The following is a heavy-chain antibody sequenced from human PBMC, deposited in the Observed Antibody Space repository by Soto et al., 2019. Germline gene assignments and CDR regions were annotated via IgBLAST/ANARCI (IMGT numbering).Heavy chain of an antibody. CDR2: TRPGGDST. D-gene: IGHD5-18*01. CDR1: GFTFANHA. V-gene: IGHV3-23*01. J-gene: IGHJ4*02. CDR3: AIARGSTYGFFDY. Sequence: DVQLLESGGGLVQPGGSLRLSCAASGFTFANHAMYWVRQAPGKGLEWVSSTRPGGDSTDYADSVKGRFTISRDNSKCTLYLQLNSLGVEDTAIYYCAIARGSTYGFFDYLGRGTLVTVSS.